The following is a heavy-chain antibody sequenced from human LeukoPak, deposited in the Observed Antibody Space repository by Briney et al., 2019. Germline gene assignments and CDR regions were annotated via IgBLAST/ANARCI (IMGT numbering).Heavy chain of an antibody. CDR3: ARRSMVRGGSNYYYGMDV. J-gene: IGHJ6*02. D-gene: IGHD3-10*01. CDR1: GFTFSHYA. CDR2: ISYDGSNK. Sequence: PGRSLRLSCAASGFTFSHYAMHWVRQAPGKGLEWVAVISYDGSNKYYADSVKGRLSISRDNSKTTLYLQMNSLRAEDTAVYYCARRSMVRGGSNYYYGMDVWGQGTTVTVSS. V-gene: IGHV3-30-3*01.